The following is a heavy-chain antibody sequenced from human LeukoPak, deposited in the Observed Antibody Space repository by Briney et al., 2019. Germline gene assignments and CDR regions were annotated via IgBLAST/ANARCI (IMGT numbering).Heavy chain of an antibody. CDR3: TRVEL. D-gene: IGHD1-26*01. CDR1: GFTFGDYA. Sequence: GGSLRLSCTASGFTFGDYAMSWVRQAPGNGLEWVGFIRSKAYGGTTEYAASVKGRFTISRDDSRSIAYLQMNSLKTEDTAVYYCTRVELWGQGTLVTVSS. CDR2: IRSKAYGGTT. J-gene: IGHJ4*02. V-gene: IGHV3-49*04.